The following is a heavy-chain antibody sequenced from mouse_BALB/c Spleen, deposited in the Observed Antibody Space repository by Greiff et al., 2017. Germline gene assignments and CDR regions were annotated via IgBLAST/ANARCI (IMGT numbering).Heavy chain of an antibody. D-gene: IGHD2-14*01. CDR1: GDSITSGY. J-gene: IGHJ4*01. Sequence: EVKLVESGPSLVKPSQTLSLTCSVTGDSITSGYWNWIRKFPGNKLEYMGYISYSGSTYYNPSLKSRISITRDTSKNQYYLQLNSVTTEDTATYYCARWEVQDYAMDYWGQGTSVTVSS. CDR2: ISYSGST. V-gene: IGHV3-8*02. CDR3: ARWEVQDYAMDY.